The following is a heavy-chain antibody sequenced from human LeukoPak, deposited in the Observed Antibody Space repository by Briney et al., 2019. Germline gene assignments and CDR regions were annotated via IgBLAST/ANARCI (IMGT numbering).Heavy chain of an antibody. V-gene: IGHV3-7*01. J-gene: IGHJ4*02. CDR2: IKHDGSDK. CDR1: GFSLSSYW. D-gene: IGHD2-21*02. CDR3: ARDDSEFDY. Sequence: GGSLRLSCAASGFSLSSYWMSWVRQAPGKGLEWVANIKHDGSDKYYVDSVKGRFTISRDNAKNSVYLQMSSLRAEDTAVYYCARDDSEFDYWGQGTLVTVSS.